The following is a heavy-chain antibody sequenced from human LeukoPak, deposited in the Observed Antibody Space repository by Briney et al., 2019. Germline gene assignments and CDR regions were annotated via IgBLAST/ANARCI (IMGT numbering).Heavy chain of an antibody. Sequence: GGSLRLSCAVSGFPFITYNMNWVRQPPGKGLEWVSYISSSGSTIYYADPVKGRSTIFRDNDKNSLYLQMNSLRAEDTAVYYCARDGVVIVKGAFDSWGQGTMVTVSS. CDR1: GFPFITYN. CDR3: ARDGVVIVKGAFDS. CDR2: ISSSGSTI. D-gene: IGHD3-16*02. J-gene: IGHJ3*02. V-gene: IGHV3-48*04.